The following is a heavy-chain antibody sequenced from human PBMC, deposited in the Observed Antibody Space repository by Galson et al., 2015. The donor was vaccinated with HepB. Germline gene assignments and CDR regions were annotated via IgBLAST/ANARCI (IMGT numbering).Heavy chain of an antibody. CDR1: GGSFSGYY. CDR2: INHSGST. J-gene: IGHJ6*03. Sequence: ETLSLTCAVYGGSFSGYYWSWIRQPPGKGLEWIGEINHSGSTNYNPSLKSRVTISVDTSKNQFSLKLSSVTAADTAVYYCARSYYYYMDVWGKGTTVTVSS. V-gene: IGHV4-34*01. CDR3: ARSYYYYMDV.